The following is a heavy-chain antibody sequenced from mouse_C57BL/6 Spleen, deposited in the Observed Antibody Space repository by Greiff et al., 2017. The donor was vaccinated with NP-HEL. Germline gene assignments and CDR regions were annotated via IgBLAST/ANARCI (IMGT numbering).Heavy chain of an antibody. CDR2: IYPGDGDT. V-gene: IGHV1-82*01. J-gene: IGHJ4*01. D-gene: IGHD2-1*01. Sequence: QVQLQQSGPELVKPGASVKISCKASGYAFSSSWMNWVKQRPGKGLEWIGRIYPGDGDTNYNGKFKGKATLTADKSSSTAYMQLSSLTSEDSAVYFCARWSLLMRAMDYWGQGTSVTVSS. CDR3: ARWSLLMRAMDY. CDR1: GYAFSSSW.